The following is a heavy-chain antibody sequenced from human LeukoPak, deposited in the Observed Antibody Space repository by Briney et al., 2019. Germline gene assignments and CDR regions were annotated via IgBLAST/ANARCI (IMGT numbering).Heavy chain of an antibody. CDR2: INPNSGGT. D-gene: IGHD3-9*01. CDR3: ARADILTGYYLAY. Sequence: ASVKVSCKASGYTFTGHYMHWVRQAPGQGLEWMGWINPNSGGTNYAQKFQGRVTMTRDTSISTAYMELSRLRSDDTAVYYCARADILTGYYLAYWGQGTLVTVSS. V-gene: IGHV1-2*02. CDR1: GYTFTGHY. J-gene: IGHJ4*02.